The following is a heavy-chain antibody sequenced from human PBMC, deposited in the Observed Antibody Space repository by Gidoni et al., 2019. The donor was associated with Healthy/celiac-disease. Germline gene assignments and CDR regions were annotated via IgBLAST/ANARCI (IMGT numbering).Heavy chain of an antibody. CDR2: INHSGST. CDR3: ARVRASISLRVYGMDV. J-gene: IGHJ6*02. CDR1: GGSVSGYY. D-gene: IGHD3-10*01. V-gene: IGHV4-34*01. Sequence: QVQLQQWGAGLLKPSETRSITCAVYGGSVSGYYWSWIRQPPGKGLEWIGEINHSGSTNYNPSLQSRVTISVDTSKHQFSLKLSSVTAADTAVYYCARVRASISLRVYGMDVWGQGTTVTVSS.